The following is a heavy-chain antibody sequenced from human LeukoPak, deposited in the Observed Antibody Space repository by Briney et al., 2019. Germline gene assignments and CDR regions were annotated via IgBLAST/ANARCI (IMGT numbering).Heavy chain of an antibody. Sequence: GGSLRLSCAASGFSFSTYSMNWVRQAPGKGLEWVSYISSTGGTIYYADSVRGRFTISRDNAKNSLYLQMNSLRSEDTAVYYCVRDRPFDFWGQGTLVTVSS. J-gene: IGHJ4*02. V-gene: IGHV3-48*04. CDR3: VRDRPFDF. CDR2: ISSTGGTI. CDR1: GFSFSTYS.